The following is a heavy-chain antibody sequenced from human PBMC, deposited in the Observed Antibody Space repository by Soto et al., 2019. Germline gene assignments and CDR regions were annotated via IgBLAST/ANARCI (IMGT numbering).Heavy chain of an antibody. D-gene: IGHD5-12*01. CDR1: GFTFSSYA. V-gene: IGHV3-30-3*01. CDR3: ARDHGATTYYYYYGMDV. J-gene: IGHJ6*02. Sequence: LRLSCAASGFTFSSYAMHWVRQAPGKGLEWVAVISYDGSNKYYADSVKGRFTISRDNSKNTLYLQMNSLRAEDTAVYYCARDHGATTYYYYYGMDVWGQGTTVTVSS. CDR2: ISYDGSNK.